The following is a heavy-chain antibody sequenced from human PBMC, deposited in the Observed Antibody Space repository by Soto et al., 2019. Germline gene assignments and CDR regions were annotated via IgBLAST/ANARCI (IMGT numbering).Heavy chain of an antibody. CDR3: ARAVIEYSSSTDY. CDR2: ISSSGSTI. CDR1: GFTFSSYE. J-gene: IGHJ4*02. D-gene: IGHD6-6*01. Sequence: GSLRLSCAASGFTFSSYEMNWVRQAPGKGLEWVSYISSSGSTIYYADSVKGRFTISRDNAKNSLYLQMNSLRAEDTAVYYCARAVIEYSSSTDYWGQGTLVTVSS. V-gene: IGHV3-48*03.